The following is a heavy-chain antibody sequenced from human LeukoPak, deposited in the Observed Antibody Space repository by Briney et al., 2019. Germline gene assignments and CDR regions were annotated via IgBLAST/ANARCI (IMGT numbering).Heavy chain of an antibody. V-gene: IGHV4-39*01. J-gene: IGHJ4*02. CDR1: GGSISGSSYY. Sequence: SETLSLTCSVSGGSISGSSYYWGGIRQPPGKGLEWIGSIYYSRSTYYNPSLKSRVTISVDTSKNQFSLKLSSVTAADTAVYYCARHADSGFGQLAFDYWGQGTLVTVSS. CDR3: ARHADSGFGQLAFDY. CDR2: IYYSRST. D-gene: IGHD3-10*01.